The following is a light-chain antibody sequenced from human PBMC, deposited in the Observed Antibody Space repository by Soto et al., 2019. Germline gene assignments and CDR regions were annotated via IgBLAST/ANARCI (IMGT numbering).Light chain of an antibody. Sequence: EIVLTQSPGTLSLSPGERATLSCRASQSVSSSYLAWYQQKPGQAPRLLIYGASSSATGSPDRFSGSGSGTDFTRTISRLEPEDFAVYYCQQYGSSPSITFGQGTRLEIK. J-gene: IGKJ5*01. V-gene: IGKV3-20*01. CDR3: QQYGSSPSIT. CDR2: GAS. CDR1: QSVSSSY.